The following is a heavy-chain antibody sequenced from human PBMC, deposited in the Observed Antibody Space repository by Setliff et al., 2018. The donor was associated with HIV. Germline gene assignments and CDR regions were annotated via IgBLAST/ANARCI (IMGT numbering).Heavy chain of an antibody. D-gene: IGHD2-15*01. CDR3: ARLGTRTVAADADFDS. CDR1: GASISSGGYY. Sequence: SDTLSLTCTVSGASISSGGYYWSWIRQHPVKGLEWIGYIYYTGTTFYNPSLESRLIISLDTPKNQLSLRLTSVTAADTAMYYCARLGTRTVAADADFDSWGQGALVTVSS. V-gene: IGHV4-31*03. J-gene: IGHJ4*02. CDR2: IYYTGTT.